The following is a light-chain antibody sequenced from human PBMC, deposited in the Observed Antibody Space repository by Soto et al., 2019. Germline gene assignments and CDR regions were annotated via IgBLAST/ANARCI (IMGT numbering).Light chain of an antibody. CDR3: QQYEAYPLT. V-gene: IGKV1-5*03. Sequence: DIQLTQSPSTLSASVGDRVTITCRASQSINSWLAWYQQKPGKAPKLLVYKASSLESGVPSRFSGSGCGTEFTLTISTLQPDDFATSYCQQYEAYPLTFGGGTKVEI. CDR2: KAS. CDR1: QSINSW. J-gene: IGKJ4*01.